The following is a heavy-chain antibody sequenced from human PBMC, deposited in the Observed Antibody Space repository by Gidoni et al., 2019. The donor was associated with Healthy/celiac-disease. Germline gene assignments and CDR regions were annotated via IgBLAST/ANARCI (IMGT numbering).Heavy chain of an antibody. Sequence: EVQLVESGGGLVQPGGSLRLSCAASGFTFSSYSMNWVRQAPGKGLEWVSYISSSSSTIYYADSVKGRFTISRDNAKNSLYLQMNSLRAEDTAVYYCAVLGGYRKFDAFDIWGQGTMVTVSS. CDR3: AVLGGYRKFDAFDI. V-gene: IGHV3-48*01. CDR1: GFTFSSYS. D-gene: IGHD5-12*01. J-gene: IGHJ3*02. CDR2: ISSSSSTI.